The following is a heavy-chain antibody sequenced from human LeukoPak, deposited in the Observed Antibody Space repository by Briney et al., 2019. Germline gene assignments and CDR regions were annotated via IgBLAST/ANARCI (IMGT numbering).Heavy chain of an antibody. CDR1: GFTFSDAW. J-gene: IGHJ1*01. CDR3: TTVGGSYSAEYFQN. D-gene: IGHD1-26*01. Sequence: GGSLRLSCAASGFTFSDAWMSWVRQAPGKGLEWVGRIKRETDGGTTDYAAPVKGRFSISRDDSENTLYLQMNSLKTEDTAVCYCTTVGGSYSAEYFQNWGQGTLVTVSS. CDR2: IKRETDGGTT. V-gene: IGHV3-15*01.